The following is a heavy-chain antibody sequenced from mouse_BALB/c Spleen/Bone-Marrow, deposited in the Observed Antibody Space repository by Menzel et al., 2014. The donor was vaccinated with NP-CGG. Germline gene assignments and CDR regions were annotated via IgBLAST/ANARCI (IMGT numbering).Heavy chain of an antibody. CDR3: ALYYDYDVGY. Sequence: SCTASGFNIKDTYMHWVKQRPEQGLEWIGRIDPANGNTKYDPKFQGKATITADTSSNTAYLQLSSLTSEDTAVYYCALYYDYDVGYWGQGTTLTVSS. J-gene: IGHJ2*01. CDR2: IDPANGNT. D-gene: IGHD2-4*01. CDR1: GFNIKDTY. V-gene: IGHV14-3*02.